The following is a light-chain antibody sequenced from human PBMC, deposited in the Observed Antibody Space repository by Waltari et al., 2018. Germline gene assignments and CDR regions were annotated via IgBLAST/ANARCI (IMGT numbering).Light chain of an antibody. CDR2: GAS. Sequence: EIVLTQSPGTLSLSPGERATLSCRASQSISSSYLAWYQQKPGQAPRLLIYGASSRATGIPDRFSGSGSVTDFTLTISRLEPEDFAVYYCQHYGSSRTFGQGTRLEIK. CDR1: QSISSSY. V-gene: IGKV3-20*01. CDR3: QHYGSSRT. J-gene: IGKJ5*01.